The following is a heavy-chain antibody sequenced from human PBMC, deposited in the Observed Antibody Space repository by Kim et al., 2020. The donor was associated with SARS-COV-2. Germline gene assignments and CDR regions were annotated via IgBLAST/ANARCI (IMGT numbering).Heavy chain of an antibody. D-gene: IGHD1-1*01. Sequence: ASVKVSCKASGYTFTSYAMHWVRQAPGQGLEWMGWINVGYGNTRYLQKFQGRVTITRDTSASTAYMELSGLRSEDTAVYFCARAGTTRTGGYYFDYWGQG. CDR1: GYTFTSYA. CDR2: INVGYGNT. CDR3: ARAGTTRTGGYYFDY. V-gene: IGHV1-3*01. J-gene: IGHJ4*02.